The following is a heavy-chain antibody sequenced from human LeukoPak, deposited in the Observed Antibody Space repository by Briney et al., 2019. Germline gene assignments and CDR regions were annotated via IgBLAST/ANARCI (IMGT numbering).Heavy chain of an antibody. CDR2: ISYDGSNK. CDR3: ALQGSPQPNYYYYYMDV. CDR1: EFTFSDYG. J-gene: IGHJ6*03. D-gene: IGHD5-24*01. Sequence: PGGSLRLSCAASEFTFSDYGMHWVRQAPGKGLEWVAVISYDGSNKYYADSVKGRFTISRDNSKNTLYLQVNSLRAEDTAVYYCALQGSPQPNYYYYYMDVWGKGTTVTVSS. V-gene: IGHV3-30*03.